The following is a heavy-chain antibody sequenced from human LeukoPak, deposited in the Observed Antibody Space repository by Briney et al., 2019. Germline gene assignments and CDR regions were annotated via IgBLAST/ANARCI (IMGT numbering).Heavy chain of an antibody. V-gene: IGHV1-58*01. J-gene: IGHJ4*02. D-gene: IGHD4-17*01. CDR2: IVVGSGNT. CDR3: AALSVNHGDYDPFDY. Sequence: RGASVKVPCKASGFTFTSSAVQWVRQARGQRLEWIGWIVVGSGNTNYAQKFQERVTITRDMSTSTAYMELSSLRSEDTAVYYCAALSVNHGDYDPFDYWGQGTLVTVSS. CDR1: GFTFTSSA.